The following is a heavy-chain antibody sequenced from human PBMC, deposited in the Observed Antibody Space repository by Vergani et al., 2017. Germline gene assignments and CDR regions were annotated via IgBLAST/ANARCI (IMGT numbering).Heavy chain of an antibody. CDR1: GGSISSYY. J-gene: IGHJ4*02. Sequence: QVQLQVSGPGLVKPSETLSLTCTVSGGSISSYYWSWIRQPPGEGLEWIGYIYYSGSTNYNPSLKSRVTISVDTSKNQFSLKLSSVTAADTAVYYCARTYYDDSSGYFWRNCFDYWGQGTLVTVSS. V-gene: IGHV4-59*01. CDR3: ARTYYDDSSGYFWRNCFDY. CDR2: IYYSGST. D-gene: IGHD3-22*01.